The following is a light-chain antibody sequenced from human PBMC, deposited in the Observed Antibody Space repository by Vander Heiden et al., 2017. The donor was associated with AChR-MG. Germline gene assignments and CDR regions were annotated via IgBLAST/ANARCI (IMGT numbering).Light chain of an antibody. V-gene: IGLV2-18*02. J-gene: IGLJ3*02. Sequence: QSAPTPPPPVSGSPGQSVTISCTGTSSDVGSDNRVAWYQQPPGTAPELMVYEDNNRPAGVPDRFSGSKSGNTASLTIAGRQAEDEADYYCSSYTTSTTVLFGGGTKLTVL. CDR2: EDN. CDR1: SSDVGSDNR. CDR3: SSYTTSTTVL.